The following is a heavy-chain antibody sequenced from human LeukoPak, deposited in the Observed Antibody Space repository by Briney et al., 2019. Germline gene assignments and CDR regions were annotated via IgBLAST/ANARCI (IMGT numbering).Heavy chain of an antibody. Sequence: PGGSLRLSCAASGFTVSSNYMGWVRQAPGKGLEWVSVIYSGGSTYYADSVKGRFTISRDNSKNTLYLQMNSLRAEDTAVCYCARSYVGMATRYFDYWGQGTLVTVSS. D-gene: IGHD5-24*01. CDR2: IYSGGST. J-gene: IGHJ4*02. CDR3: ARSYVGMATRYFDY. V-gene: IGHV3-66*01. CDR1: GFTVSSNY.